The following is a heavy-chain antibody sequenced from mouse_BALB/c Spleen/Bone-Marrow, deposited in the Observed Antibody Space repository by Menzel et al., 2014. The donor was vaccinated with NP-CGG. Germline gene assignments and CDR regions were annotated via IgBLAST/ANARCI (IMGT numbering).Heavy chain of an antibody. CDR1: GFNFSDYG. CDR3: TRDRGYDGGYYFDY. V-gene: IGHV5-15*02. CDR2: ISNLAYSI. D-gene: IGHD2-2*01. J-gene: IGHJ2*01. Sequence: EVQGVESGGGVVQPGGSRKLSCAASGFNFSDYGMAWVRLAPGKGPEWVAFISNLAYSIYYADTVTGRFTISRENAKNTLYLEMSSLRFEDTAMYYCTRDRGYDGGYYFDYWGQGTTLTVSS.